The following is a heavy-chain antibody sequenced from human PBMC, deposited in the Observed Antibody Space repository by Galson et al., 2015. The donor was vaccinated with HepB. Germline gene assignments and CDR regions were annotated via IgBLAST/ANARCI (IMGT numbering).Heavy chain of an antibody. CDR3: ARDRRAYSSSYLPWFDP. V-gene: IGHV3-7*03. CDR2: INEDGRRK. D-gene: IGHD6-13*01. J-gene: IGHJ5*02. CDR1: GFTFSSYW. Sequence: SLRLSCAASGFTFSSYWMHWVRQAPGKGLVWVANINEDGRRKNYVDSVKGRFTISRDNAKNSAYLQMNSLRAEDTAVYYCARDRRAYSSSYLPWFDPWGQGTLVTVSS.